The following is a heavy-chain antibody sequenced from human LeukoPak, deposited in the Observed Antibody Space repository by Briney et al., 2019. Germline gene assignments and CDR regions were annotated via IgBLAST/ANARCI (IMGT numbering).Heavy chain of an antibody. CDR3: APRGLI. CDR2: IANDGSTT. CDR1: GFTFSSYW. V-gene: IGHV3-74*01. J-gene: IGHJ4*02. Sequence: TGGSLRLSCAASGFTFSSYWMHWVRQAPGKGLVWVSRIANDGSTTTYADSVKGRFTISRDNAKNTLYLQMNSLRVDDTAVYYCAPRGLIRGQGTLVTVSS. D-gene: IGHD2-8*01.